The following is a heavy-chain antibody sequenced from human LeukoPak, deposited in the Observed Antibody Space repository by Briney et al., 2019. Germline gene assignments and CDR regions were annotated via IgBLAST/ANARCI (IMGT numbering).Heavy chain of an antibody. CDR2: IYSGGST. J-gene: IGHJ4*02. Sequence: GGSLRLSCAASGFTVSSNYMSWVRQAPGKGLEWVSVIYSGGSTYYADSVKGRFTISRDNSKNTLYLQMNSLRAEGTAVYYCASGYSYGEPVDYWGQGTLVTVSS. D-gene: IGHD5-18*01. V-gene: IGHV3-53*01. CDR1: GFTVSSNY. CDR3: ASGYSYGEPVDY.